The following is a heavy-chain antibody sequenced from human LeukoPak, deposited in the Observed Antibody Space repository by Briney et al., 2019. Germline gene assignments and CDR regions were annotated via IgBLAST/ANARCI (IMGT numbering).Heavy chain of an antibody. D-gene: IGHD6-6*01. V-gene: IGHV3-30*19. CDR1: GFTFSSYG. J-gene: IGHJ6*03. CDR2: ISYDGSNQ. CDR3: ARDGAARLLRYYYYMDV. Sequence: GSLRLSCAASGFTFSSYGMHWVRQAPGKGLEWVAVISYDGSNQYYADSVKGRFTISRDNSENTQFLQMNSLRPEDTAVYYCARDGAARLLRYYYYMDVWGKGTTVTVSS.